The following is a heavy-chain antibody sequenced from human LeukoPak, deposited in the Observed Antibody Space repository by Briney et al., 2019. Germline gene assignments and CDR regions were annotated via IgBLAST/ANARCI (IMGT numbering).Heavy chain of an antibody. V-gene: IGHV1-2*02. Sequence: ASVKVSCKASGYTFTYYYMHWVRQAPGQGLEWVGWINPSSGGTNYAQKFQGRVAMTRDTSINTAYLELSRLKSDDTAVFFCARGSISAADSHWGRGTLVIVSS. D-gene: IGHD6-13*01. J-gene: IGHJ4*02. CDR1: GYTFTYYY. CDR3: ARGSISAADSH. CDR2: INPSSGGT.